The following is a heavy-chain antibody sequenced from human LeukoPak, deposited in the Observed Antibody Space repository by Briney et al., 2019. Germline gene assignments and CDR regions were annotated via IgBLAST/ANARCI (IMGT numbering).Heavy chain of an antibody. CDR2: IYSSGST. CDR3: ARGPYCGDDCYFDS. CDR1: GGSISDNF. Sequence: SETLSLTCTVSGGSISDNFWSWIRQPAGKGLEWIGRIYSSGSTLYNPSLKSRVTMSVDTSKNHCSLRLTSVTAADTAVYFCARGPYCGDDCYFDSWGRGTLFTVSS. J-gene: IGHJ4*02. D-gene: IGHD2-21*01. V-gene: IGHV4-4*07.